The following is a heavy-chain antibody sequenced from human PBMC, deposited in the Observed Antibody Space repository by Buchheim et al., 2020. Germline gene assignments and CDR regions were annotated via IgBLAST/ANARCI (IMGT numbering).Heavy chain of an antibody. CDR3: AREWVPMSSSGTEYNYYAMDV. J-gene: IGHJ6*02. Sequence: QVQLVQSGAEVKKPGASVKVSCKASAYTFTSYYMHWVRQAPGQGLEWMGIINPSGGSTSYAQKFQGRVTMTRETSTSIVYMELSSLRSEDTAVYYCAREWVPMSSSGTEYNYYAMDVWGQGTT. CDR1: AYTFTSYY. D-gene: IGHD6-6*01. V-gene: IGHV1-46*01. CDR2: INPSGGST.